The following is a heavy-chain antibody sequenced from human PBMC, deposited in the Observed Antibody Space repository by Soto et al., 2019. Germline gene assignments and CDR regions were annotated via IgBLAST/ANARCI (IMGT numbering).Heavy chain of an antibody. D-gene: IGHD2-15*01. CDR3: ARAVVVAAANYGMDV. Sequence: ASVKVSCKASGYTFTGYYMHWVRQAPGQGLEWMGWINPNSGGTNYAQKFQGWVTMTRDTSISTAYMELSRLRSDDTVVYYCARAVVVAAANYGMDVWGQGTTVTVSS. V-gene: IGHV1-2*04. CDR1: GYTFTGYY. CDR2: INPNSGGT. J-gene: IGHJ6*02.